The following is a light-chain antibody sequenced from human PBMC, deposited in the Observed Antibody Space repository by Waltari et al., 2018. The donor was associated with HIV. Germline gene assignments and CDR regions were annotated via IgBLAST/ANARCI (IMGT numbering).Light chain of an antibody. CDR2: DVA. CDR3: ASNRLDSTLV. V-gene: IGLV2-14*03. CDR1: STDSRFYQH. J-gene: IGLJ2*01. Sequence: QSALTQPASVSGFPGQTINISCPGISTDSRFYQHVSWYQQHPGSGPRLIIYDVASLPSGFSDHFSGSRSGDSASLTISCLQSGDEAHYFCASNRLDSTLVFGGGTKLTIL.